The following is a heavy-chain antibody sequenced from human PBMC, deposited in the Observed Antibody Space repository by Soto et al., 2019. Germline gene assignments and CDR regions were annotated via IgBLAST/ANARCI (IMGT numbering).Heavy chain of an antibody. D-gene: IGHD2-2*01. CDR1: GGTFSSYA. J-gene: IGHJ3*02. Sequence: AASVKVSCKASGGTFSSYAISWVRQAPGQGLEWMGGIIPIFGTANYAQKFQGRVTITADKSTSTAYMELSSLRSEDTAVYYCARWEGIVPAGRAFDIWGQGTMVTVSS. V-gene: IGHV1-69*06. CDR2: IIPIFGTA. CDR3: ARWEGIVPAGRAFDI.